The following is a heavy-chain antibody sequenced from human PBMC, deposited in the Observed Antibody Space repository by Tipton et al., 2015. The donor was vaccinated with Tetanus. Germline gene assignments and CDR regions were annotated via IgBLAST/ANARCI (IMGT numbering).Heavy chain of an antibody. CDR1: GVSIRNGGYS. J-gene: IGHJ4*02. Sequence: TLSLTCAVSGVSIRNGGYSWNWIRQPAGKGLEWIGYTYHTGGTYYNPSLKSRVTISVDRSSDQFSLRLTSVTAADTAIYYRVRAPYNSPGKYYFDYWGQGTLVTVSS. CDR2: TYHTGGT. D-gene: IGHD1-1*01. V-gene: IGHV4-30-2*01. CDR3: VRAPYNSPGKYYFDY.